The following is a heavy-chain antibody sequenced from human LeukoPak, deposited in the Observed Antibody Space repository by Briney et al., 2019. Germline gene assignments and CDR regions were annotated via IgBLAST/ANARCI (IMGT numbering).Heavy chain of an antibody. Sequence: SQTLSLTCAVSGGFISSGGYSWSWIRQPPGKGLEWIGYIYYSGSTYYNPSLKSRVTISVDTSKNQFSLKLSSVTAADTAVYYCARDPELLDAFDIWGQGTMVTVSS. V-gene: IGHV4-30-2*05. CDR1: GGFISSGGYS. CDR2: IYYSGST. D-gene: IGHD1-26*01. CDR3: ARDPELLDAFDI. J-gene: IGHJ3*02.